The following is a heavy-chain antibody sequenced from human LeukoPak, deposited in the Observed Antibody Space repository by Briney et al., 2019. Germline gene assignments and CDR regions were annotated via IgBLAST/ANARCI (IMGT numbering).Heavy chain of an antibody. Sequence: SETLSLTCTVSGGSISSYYWSWIRQPPGKGLEWIGNIHDIKNINYNPSLGSRVSISVDTSRNQFSLNLISVTAADTAVYYCVGGRQWLAFDSWGQEALVTVSS. CDR2: IHDIKNI. J-gene: IGHJ4*02. V-gene: IGHV4-59*08. D-gene: IGHD6-19*01. CDR3: VGGRQWLAFDS. CDR1: GGSISSYY.